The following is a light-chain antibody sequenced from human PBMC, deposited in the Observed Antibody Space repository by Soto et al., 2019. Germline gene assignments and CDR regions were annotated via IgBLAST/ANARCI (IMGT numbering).Light chain of an antibody. CDR2: EES. J-gene: IGKJ4*01. CDR1: QAVPNN. CDR3: QQVKTYPRT. V-gene: IGKV1-9*01. Sequence: DIHLTQSPSFLSASVGDRVTITCRPSQAVPNNMAWYQQKPGKPPKLLIYEESTLHSGVPSRFSGRKSGTQFTLTIDSLPTADFAHYYCQQVKTYPRTFGGGTKVDIK.